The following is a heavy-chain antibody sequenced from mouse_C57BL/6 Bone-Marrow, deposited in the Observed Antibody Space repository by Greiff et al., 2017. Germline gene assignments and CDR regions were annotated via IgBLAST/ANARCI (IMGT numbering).Heavy chain of an antibody. CDR3: ARDGETAQAFYAMDY. J-gene: IGHJ4*01. D-gene: IGHD3-2*02. Sequence: EVKLVASGGGLVKPGGSLKLSCAASGFTFSSYAMSWVRQTPEKRLEWVATISDGGSYTYYPDNVKGRFTISRDNAKNNLYLQMSHLKSEDTAMYYCARDGETAQAFYAMDYWGQGTSVTVSS. V-gene: IGHV5-4*01. CDR2: ISDGGSYT. CDR1: GFTFSSYA.